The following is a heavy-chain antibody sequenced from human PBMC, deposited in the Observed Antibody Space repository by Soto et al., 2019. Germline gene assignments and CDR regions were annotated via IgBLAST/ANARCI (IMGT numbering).Heavy chain of an antibody. Sequence: GGSLRLSCAASGFTFSSYAMSWVRQAPGKGLEWVSAISGSGGSTYYADSVKGRFTISRDNSKNTLYLQMNSLRAEDTAVYYCAKASWDHSSGWYGDFDYWGQGTLVTVSS. CDR1: GFTFSSYA. J-gene: IGHJ4*02. D-gene: IGHD6-19*01. CDR3: AKASWDHSSGWYGDFDY. CDR2: ISGSGGST. V-gene: IGHV3-23*01.